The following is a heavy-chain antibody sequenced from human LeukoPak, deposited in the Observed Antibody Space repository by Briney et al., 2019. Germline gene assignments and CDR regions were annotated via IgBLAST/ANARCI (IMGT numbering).Heavy chain of an antibody. CDR1: GGSFSGYY. CDR2: INHSRSA. Sequence: SETLSLTCAVYGGSFSGYYWSWIRQPPGKGREWIGEINHSRSANYNPSLKSRVTISVDTSKNQFSLKLSSVTAADTAVYYCARGDLVVFDYWGQGTLVTVSS. D-gene: IGHD3-22*01. J-gene: IGHJ4*02. CDR3: ARGDLVVFDY. V-gene: IGHV4-34*01.